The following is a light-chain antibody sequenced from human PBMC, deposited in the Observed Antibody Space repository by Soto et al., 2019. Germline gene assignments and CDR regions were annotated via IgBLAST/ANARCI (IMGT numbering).Light chain of an antibody. J-gene: IGKJ3*01. CDR3: QQSHSIPFT. Sequence: DIQMSQPPSSLSASVGDRVTITCRASQSISSYLNWYQQKPGKAPKLLIYAASTLQSGVPSRFSGSGSRTDFTLTISSLQPEDFATYYCQQSHSIPFTFGPGTKVYIK. CDR1: QSISSY. V-gene: IGKV1-39*01. CDR2: AAS.